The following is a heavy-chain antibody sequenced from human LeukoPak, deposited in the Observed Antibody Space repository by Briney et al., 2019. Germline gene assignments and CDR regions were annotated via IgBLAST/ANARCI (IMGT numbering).Heavy chain of an antibody. CDR2: IYYSGST. Sequence: SETLSLTCTVSGGSITSYYWSWIRQPPGKGLEWIGHIYYSGSTNYNPSLKSRVTISVDTSKNQFSLKPSSVTAADTAVYYCARLHHFYDSSGYLAQFDYWGQGTLVTVSS. CDR3: ARLHHFYDSSGYLAQFDY. CDR1: GGSITSYY. V-gene: IGHV4-59*01. J-gene: IGHJ4*02. D-gene: IGHD3-22*01.